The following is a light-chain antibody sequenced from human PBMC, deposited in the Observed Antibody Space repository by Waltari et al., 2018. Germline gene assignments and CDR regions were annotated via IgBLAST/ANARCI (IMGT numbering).Light chain of an antibody. J-gene: IGLJ2*01. Sequence: QSVLTQPPSVSGTPGQRVTISCSGSTPNIGAGHDVHWYQHLPGTAPKLLIYGNNNQPSGVPDRFSGSKSGTSASLAITGLQADDEADYFCQSFDNMLSGGVVFGGGTKLAVL. CDR1: TPNIGAGHD. CDR2: GNN. V-gene: IGLV1-40*01. CDR3: QSFDNMLSGGVV.